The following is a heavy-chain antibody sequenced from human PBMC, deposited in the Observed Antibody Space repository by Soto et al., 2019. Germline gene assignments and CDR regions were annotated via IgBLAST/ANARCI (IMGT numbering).Heavy chain of an antibody. CDR1: GDSISSNNNY. D-gene: IGHD5-18*01. CDR2: ISYSWTT. CDR3: ARGRGYSYGLDP. Sequence: SETLSLTCTVSGDSISSNNNYWSWIRQPPGEGLEWIGFISYSWTTSYSPSLKSRVAISLDTSKNQFSLSLSSVTAADTAVYYCARGRGYSYGLDPWGQGTLVTVSS. V-gene: IGHV4-30-4*01. J-gene: IGHJ5*02.